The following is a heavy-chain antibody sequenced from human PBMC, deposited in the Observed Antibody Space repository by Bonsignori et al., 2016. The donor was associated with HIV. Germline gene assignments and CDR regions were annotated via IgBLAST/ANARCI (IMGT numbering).Heavy chain of an antibody. D-gene: IGHD3-9*01. CDR1: GGSFSGYY. CDR3: ARGLGYDILTGYSSLDAFDI. V-gene: IGHV4-34*01. CDR2: INHSGST. J-gene: IGHJ3*02. Sequence: GSLRLSCAVYGGSFSGYYWSWIRQPPGKGLEWIGEINHSGSTNYNPSLKSRVTISVDTSKNQFSLKLSSVTAADTAVYYCARGLGYDILTGYSSLDAFDIWGQGTMVTVSS.